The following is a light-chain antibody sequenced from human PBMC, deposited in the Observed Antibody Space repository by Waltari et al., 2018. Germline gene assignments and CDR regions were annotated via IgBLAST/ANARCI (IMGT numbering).Light chain of an antibody. V-gene: IGKV3-20*01. Sequence: SCRASQIVGRSLGWYQQKHGQAPRLLIYDASTRATGTPDRFSGGGSGTDFSLTISRLEPEDFAVYYCQMYVRLPVTFGQGTKVEI. CDR3: QMYVRLPVT. CDR2: DAS. J-gene: IGKJ1*01. CDR1: QIVGRS.